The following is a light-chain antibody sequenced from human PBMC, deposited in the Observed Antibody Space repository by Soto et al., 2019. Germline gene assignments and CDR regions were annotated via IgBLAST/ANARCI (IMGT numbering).Light chain of an antibody. CDR2: DAS. Sequence: EIVLTQSPGTLSLSPGERATLCCRASQSVSSSYLAWYQQKPAQAPRLLIYDASNRATGIPARFSGSGSGTDYTLTISSLEAEDFAVYYCQHRDNWSYIFGQGTKVDIK. J-gene: IGKJ2*01. CDR1: QSVSSSY. CDR3: QHRDNWSYI. V-gene: IGKV3D-20*02.